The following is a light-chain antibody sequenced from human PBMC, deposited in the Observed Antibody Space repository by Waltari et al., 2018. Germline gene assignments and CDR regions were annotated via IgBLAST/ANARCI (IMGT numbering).Light chain of an antibody. CDR1: NSDVGSYNL. V-gene: IGLV2-23*02. Sequence: QSALTQPASVSGSPGQSITISCTGTNSDVGSYNLVSWYQQHPGKAPILTFNAVTNRPSRVPNRFSGSKSGNTASLTTSGLQAEDEADYYCSSYAGGSTVIFGGGTKVTVL. J-gene: IGLJ2*01. CDR3: SSYAGGSTVI. CDR2: AVT.